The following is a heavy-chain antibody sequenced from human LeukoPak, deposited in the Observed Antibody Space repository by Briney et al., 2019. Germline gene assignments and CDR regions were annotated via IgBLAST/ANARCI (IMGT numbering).Heavy chain of an antibody. CDR3: ARLRFLEWLFNPIWFDP. CDR1: GGSNSSSRSY. D-gene: IGHD3-3*01. Sequence: PSETLSLTCTVSGGSNSSSRSYWGWIRQPPGKGLEWIGSIYYSGSTYYNPSLKSRVTISVDTSKNQFSLKLSSVTAADTAVYYCARLRFLEWLFNPIWFDPWGQGTLVTVSS. J-gene: IGHJ5*02. V-gene: IGHV4-39*01. CDR2: IYYSGST.